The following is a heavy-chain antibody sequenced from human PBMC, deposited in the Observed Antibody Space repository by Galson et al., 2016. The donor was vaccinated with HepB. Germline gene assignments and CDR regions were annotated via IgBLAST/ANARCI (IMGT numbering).Heavy chain of an antibody. CDR2: ISGTGGST. CDR1: GFTFSNYV. CDR3: AKGGYCSGDNCYSALLVWYFDL. Sequence: SLRLSCAASGFTFSNYVMNWVRQAPGKGLEWVSGISGTGGSTYYADSVKGRFTISRDNSKNTLYLQMNSLRAEDTAVYYCAKGGYCSGDNCYSALLVWYFDLWGRGALVTVSS. J-gene: IGHJ2*01. D-gene: IGHD2-15*01. V-gene: IGHV3-23*01.